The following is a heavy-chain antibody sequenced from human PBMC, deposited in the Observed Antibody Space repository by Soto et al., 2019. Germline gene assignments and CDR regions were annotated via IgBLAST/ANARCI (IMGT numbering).Heavy chain of an antibody. Sequence: QITLKESGPTLVKPTQTLTLTCTFSGLSLSTSGVGVGWIRQPPGKALEWLALIYWDDDKRYSPSLKSRLTITKATSKNQVVLTMTNMDPVDTATYYCAHSFLELYYFDYWGQGTLVTVSS. V-gene: IGHV2-5*02. CDR1: GLSLSTSGVG. D-gene: IGHD1-1*01. J-gene: IGHJ4*02. CDR3: AHSFLELYYFDY. CDR2: IYWDDDK.